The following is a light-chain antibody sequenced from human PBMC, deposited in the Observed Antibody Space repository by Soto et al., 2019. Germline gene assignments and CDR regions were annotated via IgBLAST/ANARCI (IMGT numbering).Light chain of an antibody. V-gene: IGKV1-5*03. CDR3: QQYGNYSPYT. Sequence: DIQMTQSPSTLSASVGDRVTITCRASQSIGNWLAWYQHKPGKAPKLLIYKSSNLESGVPSRFSGSGSGTEVPLTINSLQPDDFATYYCQQYGNYSPYTLGQGTKLEIK. J-gene: IGKJ2*01. CDR2: KSS. CDR1: QSIGNW.